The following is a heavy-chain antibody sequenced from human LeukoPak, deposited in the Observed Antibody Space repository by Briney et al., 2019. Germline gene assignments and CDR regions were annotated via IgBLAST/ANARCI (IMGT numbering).Heavy chain of an antibody. Sequence: SETLSLTCTVSGFSISSYYWSWIRQPPGKGLEWMGYIYYTGSTNYNPPLKSRVTISVDTSKTQFSLKLGSVTAADTAVYYCARVRHGWLDPWGQGTLVTVSS. CDR3: ARVRHGWLDP. D-gene: IGHD3-16*01. V-gene: IGHV4-59*01. CDR1: GFSISSYY. J-gene: IGHJ5*02. CDR2: IYYTGST.